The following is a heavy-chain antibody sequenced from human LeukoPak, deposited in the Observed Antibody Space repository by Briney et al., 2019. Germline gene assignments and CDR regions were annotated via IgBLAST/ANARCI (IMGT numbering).Heavy chain of an antibody. J-gene: IGHJ4*02. CDR2: IYYSGST. Sequence: SETLSLTCTVSGGSISSGDYYWSWIRQPPGKGLEWIGYIYYSGSTYYNPSLKSRVTISVDTSKNQFSLKLSSVTAADTAVYYCARRRPGPYYFDYWGQGTLVTVSS. D-gene: IGHD6-6*01. V-gene: IGHV4-30-4*01. CDR3: ARRRPGPYYFDY. CDR1: GGSISSGDYY.